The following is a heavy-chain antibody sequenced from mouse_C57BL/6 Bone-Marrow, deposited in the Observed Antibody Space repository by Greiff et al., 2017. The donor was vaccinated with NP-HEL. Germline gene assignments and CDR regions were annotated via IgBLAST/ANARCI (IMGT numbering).Heavy chain of an antibody. J-gene: IGHJ4*01. V-gene: IGHV1-76*01. D-gene: IGHD1-1*01. CDR1: GYTFTDYY. CDR2: IYPGSGNT. Sequence: QVQLQQSGAELVRPGASVKLSCKASGYTFTDYYINWVKQRPGQGLEWIARIYPGSGNTYYNEKFKGKATLTAEKSSSTAYMQLSSLTSEDSAVYFCARRHYGSSYAMDYWGQGTSVTVSS. CDR3: ARRHYGSSYAMDY.